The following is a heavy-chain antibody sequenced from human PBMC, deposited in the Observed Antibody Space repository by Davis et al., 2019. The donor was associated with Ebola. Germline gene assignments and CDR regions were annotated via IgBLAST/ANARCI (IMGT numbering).Heavy chain of an antibody. Sequence: PGGSLRLSCAAFGVPFTTFAMTWVRQAPGKGLEWVSTISGGADRTYYADSVKGRFTISRDNSKDTLYLQMDSLRVEDTAVYYCAKDWAETYNWNDDFDYWGQGTLVTVSS. CDR1: GVPFTTFA. D-gene: IGHD1-1*01. V-gene: IGHV3-23*01. J-gene: IGHJ4*02. CDR2: ISGGADRT. CDR3: AKDWAETYNWNDDFDY.